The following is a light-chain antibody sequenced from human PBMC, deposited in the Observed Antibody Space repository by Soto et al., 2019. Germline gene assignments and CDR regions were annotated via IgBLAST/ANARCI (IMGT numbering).Light chain of an antibody. J-gene: IGKJ4*01. Sequence: DIQMTQSPSXLSASVGDRVTITCRASQSISSYLNWYQQKPGKAPKLLIYAASSLQSGVPSRFSGSGSGTYFTLTISSLQPEDFATYYCQQSYSTPLTFGGGTKVEIK. V-gene: IGKV1-39*01. CDR2: AAS. CDR1: QSISSY. CDR3: QQSYSTPLT.